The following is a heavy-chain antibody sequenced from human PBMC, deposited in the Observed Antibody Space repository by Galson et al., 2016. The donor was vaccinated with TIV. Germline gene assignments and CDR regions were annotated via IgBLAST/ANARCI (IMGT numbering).Heavy chain of an antibody. D-gene: IGHD2-21*02. V-gene: IGHV3-48*03. J-gene: IGHJ4*02. CDR3: ARESLGGFDCSIDY. CDR1: GFTFSDFE. CDR2: INSRASDRTT. Sequence: SLRLSCATSGFTFSDFEMDWVRQTPGKGLEWLAWINSRASDRTTYYADSAKGRFTISRDNAKNSVYLQMNSLRDEDTGIYYCARESLGGFDCSIDYWGQGILVTV.